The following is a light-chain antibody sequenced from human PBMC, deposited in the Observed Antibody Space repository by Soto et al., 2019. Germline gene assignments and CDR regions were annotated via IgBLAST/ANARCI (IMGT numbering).Light chain of an antibody. V-gene: IGKV3-15*01. CDR2: GAS. Sequence: EIVMTQSPATLSLSTGERATLSCRASQSVRGNLAWYQQKPGQSPRLLIYGASSRATGIPVRFSGSGSGTEFTLTISSLQSEDFAVYYCQQYNNWPFITFGQGTRLEIK. CDR1: QSVRGN. CDR3: QQYNNWPFIT. J-gene: IGKJ5*01.